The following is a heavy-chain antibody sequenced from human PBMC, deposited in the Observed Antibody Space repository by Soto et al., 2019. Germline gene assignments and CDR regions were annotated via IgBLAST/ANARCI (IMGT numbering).Heavy chain of an antibody. V-gene: IGHV4-59*01. J-gene: IGHJ4*02. CDR3: AREGSSPWYGY. D-gene: IGHD6-13*01. CDR1: GGSISSYY. Sequence: PSETLSLTCTVSGGSISSYYWSWIRQPPGKGLEWIGYIYYSGNTNYNPSLKSRVTISVDTSKNQFSLKLRSVTAADTAVSYCAREGSSPWYGYWGQGTLLTVSS. CDR2: IYYSGNT.